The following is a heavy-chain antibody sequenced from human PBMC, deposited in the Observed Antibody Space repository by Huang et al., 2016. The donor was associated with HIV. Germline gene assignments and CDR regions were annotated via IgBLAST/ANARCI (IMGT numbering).Heavy chain of an antibody. CDR3: ARARGFLYDSTGYYSRYYFDS. CDR1: GFTFNNYD. V-gene: IGHV1-8*03. CDR2: MNRKSGNT. D-gene: IGHD3-22*01. Sequence: QVQLVQSGAEVKKPGASVKVSCKASGFTFNNYDFNWGRQASGQGLEWRGVMNRKSGNTGYSNRFHGRATITRTTSITTAYMELRSLRFEDTAVYYCARARGFLYDSTGYYSRYYFDSWGQGTLVTISS. J-gene: IGHJ4*02.